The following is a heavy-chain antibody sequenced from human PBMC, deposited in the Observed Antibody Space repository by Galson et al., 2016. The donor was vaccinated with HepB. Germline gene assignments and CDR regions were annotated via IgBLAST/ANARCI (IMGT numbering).Heavy chain of an antibody. CDR1: GFTFSSYA. CDR2: ISGSGAST. CDR3: ARDYVPGA. D-gene: IGHD3-10*01. J-gene: IGHJ5*02. Sequence: SLRLSCAASGFTFSSYAMSWVRQAPGKGLEWVSVISGSGASTYYADSVKGRFTISRDNSKNTLYLQVNSLRGEDTAMYYCARDYVPGAWGQGVLVTVSS. V-gene: IGHV3-23*01.